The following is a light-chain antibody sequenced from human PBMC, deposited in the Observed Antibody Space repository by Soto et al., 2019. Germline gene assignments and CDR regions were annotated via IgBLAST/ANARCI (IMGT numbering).Light chain of an antibody. CDR1: QFVSSR. Sequence: DIVVTQSPATLSASPGERVTLSCRASQFVSSRLAWYQRRPGQVPRPLIYDTSTRAPGISARFSGSGSGTEVTLTISSLQSEDFAVYYCQEYIQWPPGMFGPGTTVDIK. V-gene: IGKV3-15*01. CDR2: DTS. J-gene: IGKJ1*01. CDR3: QEYIQWPPGM.